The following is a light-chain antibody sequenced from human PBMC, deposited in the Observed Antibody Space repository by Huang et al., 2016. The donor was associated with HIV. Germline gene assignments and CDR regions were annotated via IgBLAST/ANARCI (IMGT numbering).Light chain of an antibody. J-gene: IGKJ3*01. CDR2: VAS. V-gene: IGKV4-1*01. CDR1: QSVLYSSNNKNY. Sequence: DIVMTQSPDSLAVSLGERATINCKSSQSVLYSSNNKNYLAWYQQKPVQPPKLLIYVASTRESGVPDRFSGSGSGTHFTLTISSLQAEDVAVYYCQQYFLTPFTFGPGTKVDIK. CDR3: QQYFLTPFT.